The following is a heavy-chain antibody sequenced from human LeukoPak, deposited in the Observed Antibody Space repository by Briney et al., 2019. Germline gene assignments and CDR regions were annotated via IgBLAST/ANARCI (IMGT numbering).Heavy chain of an antibody. CDR1: GFTFSSYA. D-gene: IGHD2-21*01. V-gene: IGHV3-23*01. Sequence: GGSLRLSCAASGFTFSSYAMSWVRQAPGKGLEWVSAISGSGGSTYYADSVKGRFTISRDNSKNTLYLQMNSLRAEDTAVYYCAKDRKQSVVVIAILLDYWGQGTLVTVSS. CDR2: ISGSGGST. CDR3: AKDRKQSVVVIAILLDY. J-gene: IGHJ4*02.